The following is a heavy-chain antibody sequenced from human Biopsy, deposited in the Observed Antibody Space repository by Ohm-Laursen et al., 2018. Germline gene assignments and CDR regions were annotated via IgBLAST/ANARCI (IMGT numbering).Heavy chain of an antibody. Sequence: GSLRLSCSASGFTFSSYSMNWVRQAPGEGLEWISYISETSSHIYDADSVKGRFTVARDNAKNSLYLQLNSLRAEDTAVYYCARDSRRTAREGGMDVWGQGTTVTVSS. J-gene: IGHJ6*02. CDR1: GFTFSSYS. D-gene: IGHD6-6*01. CDR3: ARDSRRTAREGGMDV. CDR2: ISETSSHI. V-gene: IGHV3-21*01.